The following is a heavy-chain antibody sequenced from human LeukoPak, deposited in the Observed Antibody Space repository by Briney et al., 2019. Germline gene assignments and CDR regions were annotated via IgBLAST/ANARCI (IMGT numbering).Heavy chain of an antibody. CDR2: IYTSGST. J-gene: IGHJ5*02. Sequence: SETLSLTCTVSSGSISNYDWSWIRQPAGKGLEWIGRIYTSGSTNYNPSLKSRVTMSVDTSKKQFSLKLSSVTAADTAVYYCARESNYHGSGTGWFDPWGQGTLVTVSS. D-gene: IGHD3-10*01. V-gene: IGHV4-4*07. CDR1: SGSISNYD. CDR3: ARESNYHGSGTGWFDP.